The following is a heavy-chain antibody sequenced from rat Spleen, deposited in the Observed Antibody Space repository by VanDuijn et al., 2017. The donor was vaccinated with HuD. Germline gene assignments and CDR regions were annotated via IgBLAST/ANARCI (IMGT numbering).Heavy chain of an antibody. V-gene: IGHV5-25*01. CDR3: ARRPYYDGAYYPFAY. J-gene: IGHJ3*01. Sequence: EVQLVESGGGLVQPGRSMKLSCAASGFTFNNYYMAWVRQAPTKGLEWVSSITNSGLGTYYRDSVKGRFTISRDDAKSTLHLQMDSLRSEDTATYFCARRPYYDGAYYPFAYWGQGTLVTVSS. CDR2: ITNSGLGT. CDR1: GFTFNNYY. D-gene: IGHD1-12*02.